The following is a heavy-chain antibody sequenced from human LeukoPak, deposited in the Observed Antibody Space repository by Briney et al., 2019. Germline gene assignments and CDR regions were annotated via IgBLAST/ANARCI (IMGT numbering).Heavy chain of an antibody. D-gene: IGHD3-22*01. CDR3: ARGSGYLTF. Sequence: SQTLSLTCAISGDSVSINSAAWTWIRQSPSRGLEWLGRTYYRSKWNNNYAASVKSRITINPDTSKNQISLQLNSVTPEDTAVYYYARGSGYLTFWGQGTLVTVSS. J-gene: IGHJ4*02. CDR1: GDSVSINSAA. V-gene: IGHV6-1*01. CDR2: TYYRSKWNN.